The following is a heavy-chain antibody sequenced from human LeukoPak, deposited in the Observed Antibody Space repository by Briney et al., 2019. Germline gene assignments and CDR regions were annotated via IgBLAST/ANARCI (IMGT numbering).Heavy chain of an antibody. D-gene: IGHD6-19*01. J-gene: IGHJ1*01. Sequence: PGGSLRLSCAASGFTFSSYALNWVRQAPGKGLEWVSAISGSDGDTYYADSVKGRFTISRDNSKNTLYLQMNSLRAEDTAVYYCATTVAGSEYFQHWGQGTLVTVSS. CDR3: ATTVAGSEYFQH. CDR1: GFTFSSYA. V-gene: IGHV3-23*01. CDR2: ISGSDGDT.